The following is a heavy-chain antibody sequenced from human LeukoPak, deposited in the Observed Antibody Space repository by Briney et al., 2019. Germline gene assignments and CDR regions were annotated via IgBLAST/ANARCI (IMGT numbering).Heavy chain of an antibody. Sequence: NPSETLSLTCTVSGGSISSSSYYWGWIRQPPGKGLEWIGSIYYSGSTYYNPSLKSRVTISVDTSKNQFSPKLSSVTAADTAVYYCARPRRSDYGGNHGPIDYCGQGTLVTVSS. D-gene: IGHD4-23*01. CDR1: GGSISSSSYY. J-gene: IGHJ4*01. CDR2: IYYSGST. V-gene: IGHV4-39*01. CDR3: ARPRRSDYGGNHGPIDY.